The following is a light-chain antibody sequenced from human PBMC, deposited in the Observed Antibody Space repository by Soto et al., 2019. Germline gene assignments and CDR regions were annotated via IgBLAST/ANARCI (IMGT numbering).Light chain of an antibody. V-gene: IGKV3-20*01. CDR1: QGVSANH. CDR2: GAS. CDR3: QQYSRSPFT. J-gene: IGKJ3*01. Sequence: DIVLTQSPGTLSLSPGERATLSCRASQGVSANHLTWYQKKPGQAPRLLMCGASTRATGIPDRFSGSGSGTDFTLTIRRLEPEDFAVYFFQQYSRSPFTFGPGTKVDI.